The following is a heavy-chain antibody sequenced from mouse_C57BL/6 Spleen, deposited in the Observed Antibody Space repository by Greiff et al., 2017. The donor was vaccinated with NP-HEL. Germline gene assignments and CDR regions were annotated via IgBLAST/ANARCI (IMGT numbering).Heavy chain of an antibody. Sequence: QVHVKQPGAELVRPGTSVKLSCKASGYTFTSYWMHWVKQRPGQGLEWIGVIDPSDSYTNYNQKFKGKATLTVDTSSSTSYMQLSSLTSEDSAVYYCARDGVRRNAMDYWGQGTSVTVSS. CDR1: GYTFTSYW. J-gene: IGHJ4*01. CDR2: IDPSDSYT. V-gene: IGHV1-59*01. D-gene: IGHD2-14*01. CDR3: ARDGVRRNAMDY.